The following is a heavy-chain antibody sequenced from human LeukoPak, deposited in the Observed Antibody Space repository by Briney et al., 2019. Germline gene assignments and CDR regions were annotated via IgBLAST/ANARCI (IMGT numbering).Heavy chain of an antibody. Sequence: SETLSLTCAVYGGSFSGYYWSWIRQPPGKGLEWIGEINHSGSTNYNPSLKSRVTISVDTSKNQFSLKLSSVTAADTAVYYCARESEAYCGGDCYSYFDYWGQGTLVTVSS. CDR2: INHSGST. CDR3: ARESEAYCGGDCYSYFDY. V-gene: IGHV4-34*01. D-gene: IGHD2-21*02. CDR1: GGSFSGYY. J-gene: IGHJ4*02.